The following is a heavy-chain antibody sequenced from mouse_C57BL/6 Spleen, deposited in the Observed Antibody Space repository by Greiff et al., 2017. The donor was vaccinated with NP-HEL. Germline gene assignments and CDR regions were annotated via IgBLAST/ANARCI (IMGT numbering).Heavy chain of an antibody. V-gene: IGHV5-9*01. Sequence: EVQRVESGGGLVKPGGSLKLSCAASGFTFSSYTMSWVRQTPEKRLEWVATISGGGGNTYYPDSVKGRFTISRDNAKNTLYLQMSSLRSEDTALYYCAYYGSSLWFAYWGQGTLVTVSA. CDR3: AYYGSSLWFAY. CDR2: ISGGGGNT. D-gene: IGHD1-1*01. CDR1: GFTFSSYT. J-gene: IGHJ3*01.